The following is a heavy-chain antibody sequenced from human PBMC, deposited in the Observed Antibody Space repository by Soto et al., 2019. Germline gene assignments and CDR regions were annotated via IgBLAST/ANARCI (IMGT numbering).Heavy chain of an antibody. CDR2: IYYSGST. J-gene: IGHJ4*02. CDR3: ARGDTAMVIHY. D-gene: IGHD5-18*01. V-gene: IGHV4-59*01. CDR1: GGSISSYY. Sequence: PSETLSLTCTVSGGSISSYYWSWIRQPPGKGLEWIGYIYYSGSTNYNPSLKSRVTISVDTSKNQFSLKLSSVTAADTAVYYCARGDTAMVIHYWGQGTLVTVSS.